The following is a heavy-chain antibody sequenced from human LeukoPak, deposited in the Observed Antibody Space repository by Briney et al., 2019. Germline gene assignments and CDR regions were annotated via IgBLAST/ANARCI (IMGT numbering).Heavy chain of an antibody. Sequence: GASVKVSCKASGGTFSSYAISWVQQAPGQGLEWMGGIIPILGTANYAQKFQGRVTITADESTSTAYMELSSLRSEDTAVYYCARDWVIQSNWFDPWGQGTLVTVSS. CDR2: IIPILGTA. D-gene: IGHD5-18*01. CDR3: ARDWVIQSNWFDP. J-gene: IGHJ5*02. CDR1: GGTFSSYA. V-gene: IGHV1-69*13.